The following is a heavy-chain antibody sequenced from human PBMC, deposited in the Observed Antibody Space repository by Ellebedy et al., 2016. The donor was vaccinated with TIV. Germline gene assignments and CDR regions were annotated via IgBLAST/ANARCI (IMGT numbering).Heavy chain of an antibody. CDR2: ISSSGNTI. Sequence: PGGSLRLSCAASGFTFSDYYMSWIRQAPGKGLEWVSYISSSGNTIYYADSVKGRFTISRDIAKNSLYLQMNSLRAEDTAVYYCAKDDDLSLRIRFDSWGQGTLVTVSS. J-gene: IGHJ5*01. CDR1: GFTFSDYY. CDR3: AKDDDLSLRIRFDS. V-gene: IGHV3-11*01. D-gene: IGHD2/OR15-2a*01.